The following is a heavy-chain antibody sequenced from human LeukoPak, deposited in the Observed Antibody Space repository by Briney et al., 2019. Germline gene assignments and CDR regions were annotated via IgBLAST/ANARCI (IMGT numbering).Heavy chain of an antibody. D-gene: IGHD3-22*01. CDR2: IDYSGGT. V-gene: IGHV4-39*01. Sequence: SETLSLTCTVSGGSISSSSYYWGWIRQPPGKGQEWIGSIDYSGGTYYTPSLKSRVTISVDTSKDQFSLKLNSVTAADTAVYYCVRPGDSSGYYYGFEYWGQGTLVTVSS. CDR3: VRPGDSSGYYYGFEY. J-gene: IGHJ4*02. CDR1: GGSISSSSYY.